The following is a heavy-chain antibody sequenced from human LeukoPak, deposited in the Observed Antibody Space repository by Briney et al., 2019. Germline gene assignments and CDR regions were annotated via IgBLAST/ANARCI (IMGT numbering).Heavy chain of an antibody. V-gene: IGHV4-39*01. Sequence: SETLSLTCTVSGGSISSSSYYWGWIRQPPGKGLEWIGSIYYSGSTNYSPSLNSRVTISVDTSKNQSSLKLSSVTAADTAVYYCASQEEKRITMIVVVMPPHGPFDPWGQGTLVTVSS. D-gene: IGHD3-22*01. CDR2: IYYSGST. CDR3: ASQEEKRITMIVVVMPPHGPFDP. CDR1: GGSISSSSYY. J-gene: IGHJ5*02.